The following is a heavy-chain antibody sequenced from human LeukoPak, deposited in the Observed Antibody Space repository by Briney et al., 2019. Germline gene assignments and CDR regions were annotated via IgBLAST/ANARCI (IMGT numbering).Heavy chain of an antibody. D-gene: IGHD6-19*01. Sequence: PSETLSLTCTVSGGSISNYYWSWIRQPPGKALEWIGYLYYTGSTNYNPSLKSRVTISVDMSKNQFSLKLRSMTAADTAVYYCARHGSGYSSVFDYWGQGTLVTVSS. J-gene: IGHJ4*02. CDR1: GGSISNYY. V-gene: IGHV4-59*08. CDR2: LYYTGST. CDR3: ARHGSGYSSVFDY.